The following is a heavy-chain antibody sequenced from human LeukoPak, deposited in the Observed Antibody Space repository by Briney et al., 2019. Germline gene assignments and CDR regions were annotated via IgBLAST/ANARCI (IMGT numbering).Heavy chain of an antibody. V-gene: IGHV4-61*05. J-gene: IGHJ4*02. CDR1: GGSISSSTYY. D-gene: IGHD2-2*01. Sequence: PSETLSLTCTVSGGSISSSTYYWGWIRQPPGKGLEWIGYIYYSGSTNYNPSLKSRVTISVDTSKNQFSLKLSSVTAADTAVYYCARVRDIVVVPAARTRIFDYWGQGTLVTVSS. CDR2: IYYSGST. CDR3: ARVRDIVVVPAARTRIFDY.